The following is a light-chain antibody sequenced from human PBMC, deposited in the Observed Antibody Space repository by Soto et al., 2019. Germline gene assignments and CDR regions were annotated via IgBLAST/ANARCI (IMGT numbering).Light chain of an antibody. J-gene: IGLJ2*01. CDR2: EVS. V-gene: IGLV2-23*02. Sequence: QSALTHPASGSGSPGQWITISCTGTTSDVGSYNIVSWYQQHPGKAPKLMIYEVSKRPSGVSNRFSGSKSGNTASLTISGLQAEDEADYYCCSYAGSSTFGVFGGGTKVTVL. CDR1: TSDVGSYNI. CDR3: CSYAGSSTFGV.